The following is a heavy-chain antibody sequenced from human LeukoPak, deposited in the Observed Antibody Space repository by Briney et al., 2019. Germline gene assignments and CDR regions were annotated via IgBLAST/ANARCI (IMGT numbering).Heavy chain of an antibody. J-gene: IGHJ4*02. V-gene: IGHV3-7*01. CDR2: IKQDGSEK. CDR3: ARVFGAGYSDY. D-gene: IGHD4/OR15-4a*01. Sequence: GRSLRLSCAASGFTFSSYAMSWVRQAPGKGLEWVASIKQDGSEKYYVDSVKGRVTISRDNAKNSLYLQMNSLRAEDTAVYYCARVFGAGYSDYWGQGTLVTVSS. CDR1: GFTFSSYA.